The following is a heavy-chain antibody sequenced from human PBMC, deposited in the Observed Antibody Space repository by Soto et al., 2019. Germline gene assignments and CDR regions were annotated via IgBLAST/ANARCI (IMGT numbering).Heavy chain of an antibody. Sequence: QVQLQESGPGLVKPSETLSLTCTVSGGSISSYYWSWIRQPPGKGLEWIGYIYYSGSTNYTPSLKSRVTISVDTSKNQFSLKLSSVTAADTAVYYCARDYSSRHYYYGMDVWGQGTTVTVSS. J-gene: IGHJ6*02. D-gene: IGHD6-13*01. CDR1: GGSISSYY. CDR2: IYYSGST. V-gene: IGHV4-59*01. CDR3: ARDYSSRHYYYGMDV.